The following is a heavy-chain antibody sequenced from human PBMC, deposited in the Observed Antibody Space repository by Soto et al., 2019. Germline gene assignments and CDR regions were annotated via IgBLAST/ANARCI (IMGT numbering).Heavy chain of an antibody. V-gene: IGHV4-34*01. CDR3: ARSLAAARYFYY. J-gene: IGHJ4*02. CDR2: INHSGST. D-gene: IGHD6-6*01. Sequence: QVQLQQWGAGLLKPSETLSLTCAVYGGSFSGYYWSWIHQPPGKGLEWIGEINHSGSTNYNPSLKSRVTISVDTSKNQFSLKLSSVTAADTAVYYCARSLAAARYFYYWGQGTLVTVSS. CDR1: GGSFSGYY.